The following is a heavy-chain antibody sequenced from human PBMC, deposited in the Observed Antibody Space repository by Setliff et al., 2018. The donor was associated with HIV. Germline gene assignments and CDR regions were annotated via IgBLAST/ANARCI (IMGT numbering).Heavy chain of an antibody. D-gene: IGHD6-19*01. CDR1: GFTFSRYW. V-gene: IGHV3-7*03. CDR3: ARDPGSSSFDY. CDR2: IKEDGSVT. Sequence: GGSLRLSCVASGFTFSRYWMSWVRQAPGKGLEFVANIKEDGSVTNYVDSVKGRFTNSRDNAKNLVFLQMSSLRAEDTAAYYCARDPGSSSFDYWGQGTQVTVSS. J-gene: IGHJ4*02.